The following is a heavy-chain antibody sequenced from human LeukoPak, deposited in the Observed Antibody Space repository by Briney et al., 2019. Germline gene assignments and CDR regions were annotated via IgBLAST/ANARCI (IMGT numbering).Heavy chain of an antibody. J-gene: IGHJ4*02. CDR1: GFTFSNFW. CDR2: TKQGGTEK. V-gene: IGHV3-7*01. CDR3: ARDRNTDFWSGYYTNYFDY. D-gene: IGHD3-3*01. Sequence: GGSLRLSCAVSGFTFSNFWMSWVRQAPGKGLEWVANTKQGGTEKYYVDSVKGRFTISRDNAKKSLYLQMNSLRAEDTAVYYCARDRNTDFWSGYYTNYFDYWGQGTLVTVSS.